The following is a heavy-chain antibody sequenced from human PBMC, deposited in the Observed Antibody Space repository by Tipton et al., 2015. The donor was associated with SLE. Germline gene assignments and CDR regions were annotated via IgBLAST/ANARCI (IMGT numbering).Heavy chain of an antibody. J-gene: IGHJ4*02. V-gene: IGHV3-23*01. D-gene: IGHD3-10*01. Sequence: LSLTCAVSGGSISSGGYSWSWVRQAPGKGLEWVSAISAGGVSTYYADSVKGRFTISRDNSRNTLYLQMNGLRAEDTAVYYCAKEDVWDYHSGSYSFHDFWGQGTLVTVSS. CDR2: ISAGGVST. CDR3: AKEDVWDYHSGSYSFHDF. CDR1: GGSISSGGYS.